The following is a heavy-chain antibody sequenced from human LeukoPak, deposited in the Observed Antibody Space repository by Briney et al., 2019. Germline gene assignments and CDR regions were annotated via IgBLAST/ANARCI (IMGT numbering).Heavy chain of an antibody. J-gene: IGHJ4*02. CDR2: ISKDGSDK. V-gene: IGHV3-30-3*01. CDR1: GFTFSDYA. D-gene: IGHD6-6*01. CDR3: AKDRLGSSSTLDY. Sequence: GGSLRLSCAASGFTFSDYAMHWVRQAPGKGLEWVAVISKDGSDKYYPGSVRGRFTISRDNSKNTLYLQMNSLRAEDTAVYYCAKDRLGSSSTLDYWGQGTLVTVSS.